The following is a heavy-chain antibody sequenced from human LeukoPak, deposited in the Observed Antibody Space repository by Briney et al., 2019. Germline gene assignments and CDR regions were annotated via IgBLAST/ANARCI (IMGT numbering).Heavy chain of an antibody. CDR3: AKTYYYDSSGYDH. CDR2: ISGSGGST. V-gene: IGHV3-23*01. Sequence: GGSLRLSCAASGFTFGSYAMSWVRQAPGKGLEWVSAISGSGGSTYYADSVKGRFTISRDNSKNTLYLQMNSLRAEDTAVYYCAKTYYYDSSGYDHWGQGTLVTVSS. D-gene: IGHD3-22*01. J-gene: IGHJ4*02. CDR1: GFTFGSYA.